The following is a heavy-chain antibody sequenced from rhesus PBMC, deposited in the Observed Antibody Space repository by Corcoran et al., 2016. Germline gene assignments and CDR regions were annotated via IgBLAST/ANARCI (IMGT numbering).Heavy chain of an antibody. CDR1: GGSFSSYW. Sequence: QVQLQESGPGLVKPSETLSLTCAVSGGSFSSYWWSWIRQPPGKGLEGIGGIHGNSGSPNYNPTLTGRVTISKDASNNQLSLKLNSVTGADMAVYYCAREGAGGQGANSLDVWGRGVLVPVSS. CDR3: AREGAGGQGANSLDV. V-gene: IGHV4-80*01. D-gene: IGHD6S26*01. CDR2: IHGNSGSP. J-gene: IGHJ5-2*02.